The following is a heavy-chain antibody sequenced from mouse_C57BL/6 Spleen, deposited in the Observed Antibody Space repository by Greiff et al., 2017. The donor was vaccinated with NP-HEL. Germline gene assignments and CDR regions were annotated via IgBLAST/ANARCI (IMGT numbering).Heavy chain of an antibody. V-gene: IGHV5-4*01. CDR3: AREGGDYGHYAMDY. Sequence: EVQVVESGGGLVKPGGSLKLSCAASGFTFSSYAMSWVRQTPEKRLEWVATISDGGSYTYYPDNVKGRFTISRDNAKNNLYLQMSHLKSEDTAMYYCAREGGDYGHYAMDYWGQGTSVTVSS. D-gene: IGHD2-4*01. CDR1: GFTFSSYA. J-gene: IGHJ4*01. CDR2: ISDGGSYT.